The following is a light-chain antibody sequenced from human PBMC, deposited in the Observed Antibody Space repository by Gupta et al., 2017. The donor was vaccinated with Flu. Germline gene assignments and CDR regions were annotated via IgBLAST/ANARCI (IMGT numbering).Light chain of an antibody. V-gene: IGKV1D-16*01. CDR3: QQYDTFPLT. Sequence: PSSLSASIGARVTISCRASQAVSRWVAWYQHSPEKAPKPLIYGASNLQSGVPSRLSGGGSGTHFNLTISNLQPEDSATYYCQQYDTFPLTFGGGTKVEIK. CDR2: GAS. J-gene: IGKJ4*01. CDR1: QAVSRW.